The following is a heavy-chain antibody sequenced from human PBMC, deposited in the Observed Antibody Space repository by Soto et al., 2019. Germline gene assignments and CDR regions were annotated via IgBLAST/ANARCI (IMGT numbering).Heavy chain of an antibody. CDR2: IYSGGST. V-gene: IGHV3-53*01. CDR3: AREGYGDYYGMDV. CDR1: GFTVSSNY. D-gene: IGHD4-17*01. Sequence: GGSLRLSCAASGFTVSSNYMSWVRQAPGKGLEWVSVIYSGGSTYYADSVKGRFTISRDNSKNTLYLQMNSLRAEDTAVYYCAREGYGDYYGMDVWGQGTTVTVSS. J-gene: IGHJ6*02.